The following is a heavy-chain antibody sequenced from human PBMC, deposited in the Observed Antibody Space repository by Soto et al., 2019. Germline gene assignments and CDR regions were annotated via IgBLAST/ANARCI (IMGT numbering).Heavy chain of an antibody. CDR2: ISSSASII. V-gene: IGHV3-48*03. CDR3: VRQLGGSAGY. Sequence: GGSLRLSCAASGFTFSSFEMNWVRQAPGKGLEWVSYISSSASIIYYADSVKGRFTISRDNAKNSLYLQMNSLRAEDTAVYYCVRQLGGSAGYWGQGTLVTVSS. CDR1: GFTFSSFE. J-gene: IGHJ4*02. D-gene: IGHD3-3*01.